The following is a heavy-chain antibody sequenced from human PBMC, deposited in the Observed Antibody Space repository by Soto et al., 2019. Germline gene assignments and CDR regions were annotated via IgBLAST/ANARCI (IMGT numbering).Heavy chain of an antibody. J-gene: IGHJ4*02. V-gene: IGHV3-72*01. CDR3: TKVAISPQTRDFES. CDR1: GFTFSDHY. Sequence: EVQLVESGGGLVQPGGTLRLSCAASGFTFSDHYIDWVRQAPGKGLERVGRSRDKANSYTTEYAASVKGRFTLSRDDSNNSLHLQVDSLNPADTAVYYCTKVAISPQTRDFESWGQGTLVTVSS. CDR2: SRDKANSYTT.